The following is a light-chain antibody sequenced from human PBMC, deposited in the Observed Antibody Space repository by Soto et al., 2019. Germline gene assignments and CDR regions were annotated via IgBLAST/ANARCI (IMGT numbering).Light chain of an antibody. CDR2: DNN. Sequence: QSVLTQPPSVSAAPGQKVTISCSGSNSNIGTNHVSWYQQLPGTAPKLLIYDNNNRPSGIPDRCSGSRSGTSATLDITGLQTGDEAEYYCGTWDSSLSVGYVFGTGTKLTVL. V-gene: IGLV1-51*01. CDR3: GTWDSSLSVGYV. CDR1: NSNIGTNH. J-gene: IGLJ1*01.